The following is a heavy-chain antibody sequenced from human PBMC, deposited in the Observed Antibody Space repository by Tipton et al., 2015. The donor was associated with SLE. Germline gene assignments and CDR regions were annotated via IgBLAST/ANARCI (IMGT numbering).Heavy chain of an antibody. V-gene: IGHV3-74*01. J-gene: IGHJ6*02. Sequence: GSLRLSCAASGFTFHNYWMHWVRQAPGKGLVWVSRLSTDGSVTTYADSVTGRLTISRDNAKNTLYLQMRSLRVEDTGIYYCARAPTISVAGTTDPFGMDVWGPGTRVTVSS. CDR3: ARAPTISVAGTTDPFGMDV. CDR1: GFTFHNYW. D-gene: IGHD6-19*01. CDR2: LSTDGSVT.